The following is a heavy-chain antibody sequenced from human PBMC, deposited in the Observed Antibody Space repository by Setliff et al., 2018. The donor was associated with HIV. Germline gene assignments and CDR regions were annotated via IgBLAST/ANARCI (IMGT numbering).Heavy chain of an antibody. CDR3: ARARYSYGAYYYYYMDV. D-gene: IGHD5-18*01. J-gene: IGHJ6*03. V-gene: IGHV4-4*08. CDR2: IYSSEGT. Sequence: SETLSLTCTVSGGSISSFYWSWIRQPPGKGLEWIGYIYSSEGTNYNPSLKSRVTISIDTSKNQFSLKLSSVTAADTAVYYCARARYSYGAYYYYYMDVWGKGTTVTVSS. CDR1: GGSISSFY.